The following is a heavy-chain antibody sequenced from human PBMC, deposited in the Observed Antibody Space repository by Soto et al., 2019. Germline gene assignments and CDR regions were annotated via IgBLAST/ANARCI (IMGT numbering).Heavy chain of an antibody. CDR2: ISGSAGTT. V-gene: IGHV3-23*01. CDR3: ANYFGPGLGRFDY. Sequence: GGSLRLSCAASRFSIGGYAMNWVRQAPEKGLEWVSAISGSAGTTYYADSVKGRFTVSRDNSKNTLYLQMNSLRANDTAVYYCANYFGPGLGRFDYWGPGTLVTVSS. CDR1: RFSIGGYA. J-gene: IGHJ4*02. D-gene: IGHD1-1*01.